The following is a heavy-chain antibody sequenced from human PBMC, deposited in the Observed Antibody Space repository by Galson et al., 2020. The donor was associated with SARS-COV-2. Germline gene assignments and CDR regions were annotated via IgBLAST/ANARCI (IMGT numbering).Heavy chain of an antibody. CDR2: ISSSSSYI. J-gene: IGHJ4*02. Sequence: GESLKISCAASGFTFSSYSMNWVRQAPGKGLEWVSSISSSSSYIYYADSVKGRFTISRDNAKNSLYLQMNSLRAEDTAGYYCARDYGSGWLLGDYWGQGTLVTVSS. CDR3: ARDYGSGWLLGDY. V-gene: IGHV3-21*01. CDR1: GFTFSSYS. D-gene: IGHD6-19*01.